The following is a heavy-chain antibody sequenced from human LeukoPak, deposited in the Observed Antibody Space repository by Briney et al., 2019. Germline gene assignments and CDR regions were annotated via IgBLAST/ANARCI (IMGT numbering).Heavy chain of an antibody. Sequence: SETLSLTCTVSGGSISSSSYYWGWIRQPPGKGLDWIGSIYYSGSTYYNPSLKSRVTISVDTSKNQFSLKLSSVTAADTAVYYCARESRRYFDWLPPGEAHDYWGQGTLVTVSS. J-gene: IGHJ4*02. CDR2: IYYSGST. CDR1: GGSISSSSYY. CDR3: ARESRRYFDWLPPGEAHDY. D-gene: IGHD3-9*01. V-gene: IGHV4-39*07.